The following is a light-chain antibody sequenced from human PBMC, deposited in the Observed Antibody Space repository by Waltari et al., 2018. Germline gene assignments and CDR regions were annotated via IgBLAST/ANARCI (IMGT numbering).Light chain of an antibody. Sequence: EIVMTQSPATLSVSPGEGATLSCRASQNINSNLAWYQQQPGQTPRLLIYGASTRAIGIPARFSGSGSGTEFTLTISSLQSEDVAVYYCQQYYSTPPAFGQGTKLEIK. J-gene: IGKJ2*01. CDR2: GAS. CDR3: QQYYSTPPA. V-gene: IGKV3D-15*01. CDR1: QNINSN.